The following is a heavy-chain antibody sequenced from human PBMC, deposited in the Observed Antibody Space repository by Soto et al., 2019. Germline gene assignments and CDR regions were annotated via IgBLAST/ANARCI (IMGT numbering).Heavy chain of an antibody. CDR1: GGSVSSGDYF. CDR2: IYYSGST. V-gene: IGHV4-61*08. Sequence: PSETLSLTCTVSGGSVSSGDYFWIWLRQSPGKRLEWIAYIYYSGSTNYNPSLKSRATISVDTSKSQVSLTLTSMTAADAALYNCARSPNYYYYGFDVWGQGTAVTVSS. CDR3: ARSPNYYYYGFDV. D-gene: IGHD3-10*01. J-gene: IGHJ6*02.